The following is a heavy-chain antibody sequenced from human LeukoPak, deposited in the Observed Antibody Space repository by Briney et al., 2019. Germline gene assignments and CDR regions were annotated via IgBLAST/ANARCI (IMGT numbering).Heavy chain of an antibody. V-gene: IGHV3-23*01. CDR2: VSASGGST. J-gene: IGHJ4*02. Sequence: GGSLRLSCAASGFTFNNYAMSWVRQAPGQGLEWVSGVSASGGSTAYAGSGKGRFTISRGNSKNTVYLQMHGLRAEDTAVYYCAKDFNNWNDAFFDYWGQGTLVTVSS. CDR1: GFTFNNYA. D-gene: IGHD1-20*01. CDR3: AKDFNNWNDAFFDY.